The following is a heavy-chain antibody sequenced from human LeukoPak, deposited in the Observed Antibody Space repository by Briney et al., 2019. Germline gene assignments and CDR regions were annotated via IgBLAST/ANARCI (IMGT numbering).Heavy chain of an antibody. CDR2: INPNSGGK. V-gene: IGHV1-2*02. CDR3: ARDYYDILTGYYTPPDY. CDR1: GYTFTGYY. D-gene: IGHD3-9*01. J-gene: IGHJ4*02. Sequence: ASVKVSCKASGYTFTGYYMHWVRQAPGQGLEWMGWINPNSGGKNYAQKFQGRVTMTRDTSISTAYMELSRLRSDDTAVYYCARDYYDILTGYYTPPDYWGQGTLVTVSS.